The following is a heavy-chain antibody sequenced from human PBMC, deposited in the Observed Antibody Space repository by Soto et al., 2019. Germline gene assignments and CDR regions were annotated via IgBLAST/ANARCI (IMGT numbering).Heavy chain of an antibody. CDR3: ARMIATTDTEYFYS. CDR1: GGSVSSYY. Sequence: PSETLSLTCTVSGGSVSSYYWNWIRQPPGKGLEWIGYIYYSGNTNYNPSLKSRVTMSVDTSKKHFSLKLSSVTAADTAVYYCARMIATTDTEYFYSWGQEALLTISS. J-gene: IGHJ4*02. CDR2: IYYSGNT. D-gene: IGHD6-13*01. V-gene: IGHV4-59*02.